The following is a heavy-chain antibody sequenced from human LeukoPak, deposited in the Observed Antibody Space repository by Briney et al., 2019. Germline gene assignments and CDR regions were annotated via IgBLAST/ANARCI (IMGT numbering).Heavy chain of an antibody. D-gene: IGHD3-22*01. Sequence: GGSLRLSCTASGFTFSNYYMNWVRQAPGKGLEWVSSISSSSSYIYYADSVKGRFTISRDNAKNSLYLQMNSLRAEDTAVYYCARDRAYDRRNLQLWSRYYYYMDVWGKGTTVTVSS. CDR3: ARDRAYDRRNLQLWSRYYYYMDV. J-gene: IGHJ6*03. CDR1: GFTFSNYY. CDR2: ISSSSSYI. V-gene: IGHV3-21*01.